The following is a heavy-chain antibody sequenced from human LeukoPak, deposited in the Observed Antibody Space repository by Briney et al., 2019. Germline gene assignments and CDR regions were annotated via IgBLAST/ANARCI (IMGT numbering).Heavy chain of an antibody. D-gene: IGHD6-13*01. CDR2: IYYSGST. V-gene: IGHV4-59*01. J-gene: IGHJ4*02. CDR1: GGSISSYY. CDR3: ARAPIAAAGMGY. Sequence: SETLSLTFTVSGGSISSYYWSWIRQPPGKGLEWIGYIYYSGSTNYNPSLKSRVTISVDTSKNQFSLKLSSVTAADTAVYYCARAPIAAAGMGYWGQGTLVTVSS.